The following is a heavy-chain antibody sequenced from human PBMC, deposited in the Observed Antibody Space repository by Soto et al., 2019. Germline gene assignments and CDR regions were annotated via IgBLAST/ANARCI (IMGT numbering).Heavy chain of an antibody. CDR3: AREMKQLVHEGLLQH. D-gene: IGHD6-13*01. Sequence: PGGSLRLSCAASGFTFSSYTMHWVRQAPGKGLEWVSSISTGSSYIYYADSLKGRFTISRDNAGNSLYLQMNSLRAEDTAVYYCAREMKQLVHEGLLQHWGQGNLVTVSS. V-gene: IGHV3-21*01. CDR1: GFTFSSYT. CDR2: ISTGSSYI. J-gene: IGHJ1*01.